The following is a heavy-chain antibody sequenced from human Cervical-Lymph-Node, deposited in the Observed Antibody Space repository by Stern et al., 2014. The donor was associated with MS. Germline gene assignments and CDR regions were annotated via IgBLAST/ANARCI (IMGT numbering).Heavy chain of an antibody. CDR1: GGSIRTFS. D-gene: IGHD5/OR15-5a*01. J-gene: IGHJ4*02. V-gene: IGHV4-59*01. CDR3: ARHSVGFKDFDS. Sequence: QVQLQESGPGLVKPSETLSLTCIVSGGSIRTFSWSWIRQPPGRGLEWIGCVYYNGSTTYNPSLKSRVTMSVDTSKSQFSLRLHSVTAADSAVYYCARHSVGFKDFDSWGQGTLVTVSS. CDR2: VYYNGST.